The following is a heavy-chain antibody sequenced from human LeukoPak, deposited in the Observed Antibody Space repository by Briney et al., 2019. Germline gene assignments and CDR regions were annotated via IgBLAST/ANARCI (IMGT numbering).Heavy chain of an antibody. CDR3: ARLGYCSGVSCYWDPSYDL. D-gene: IGHD2-8*02. CDR2: LTGSGRTT. V-gene: IGHV3-23*01. J-gene: IGHJ1*01. Sequence: GGSLRLSCVASGFTFNNHAMTWVRQVRGKGLEWVSSLTGSGRTTQYADFVKGRFSISRDNSKNTVYLHLNSLRVEDTAIYFCARLGYCSGVSCYWDPSYDLWGQGTLVAVSS. CDR1: GFTFNNHA.